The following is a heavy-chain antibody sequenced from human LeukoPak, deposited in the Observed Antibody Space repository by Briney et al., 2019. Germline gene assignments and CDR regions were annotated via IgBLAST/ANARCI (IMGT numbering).Heavy chain of an antibody. J-gene: IGHJ4*02. D-gene: IGHD3-10*01. CDR3: ARVLWFGSTIDH. V-gene: IGHV4-39*01. CDR1: GGSISSSSYY. Sequence: SETLSLTCTVSGGSISSSSYYWGWIRQPPGKGLEWIGSIYYSGSTYYNPSLKSRVTISVDTSKNQFSLKLSSVTAADTAVYYCARVLWFGSTIDHWGQGTLVTVSS. CDR2: IYYSGST.